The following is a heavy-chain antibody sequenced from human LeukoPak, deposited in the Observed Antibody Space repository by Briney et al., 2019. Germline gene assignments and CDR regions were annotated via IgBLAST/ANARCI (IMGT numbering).Heavy chain of an antibody. CDR2: ISSSGSTI. J-gene: IGHJ4*02. V-gene: IGHV3-48*03. D-gene: IGHD3-10*01. Sequence: PGGSLRLSCAASGFTFSSYEMNWVRQAPGKGLEWVSYISSSGSTIYYADSVKGRFTISRDNAKNSLYLQMNSLRAEDTAVYCCAKDGTRGIRFGKIPHYFDYWGQGTLVTVSS. CDR3: AKDGTRGIRFGKIPHYFDY. CDR1: GFTFSSYE.